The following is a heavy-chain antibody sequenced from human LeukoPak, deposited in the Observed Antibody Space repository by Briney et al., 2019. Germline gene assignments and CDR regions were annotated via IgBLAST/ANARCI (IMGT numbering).Heavy chain of an antibody. Sequence: SETLSLTCTVSGGSISSGGHYWGWIRQQPGKGLEWIGYIYYRGTTYYNPSLKSRVSISLDTSKNQVSLKLTSVTAADMAVYYCARGADYGGNSVPFDYWGQGTLVTVSS. D-gene: IGHD4-23*01. V-gene: IGHV4-31*03. CDR2: IYYRGTT. CDR3: ARGADYGGNSVPFDY. J-gene: IGHJ4*02. CDR1: GGSISSGGHY.